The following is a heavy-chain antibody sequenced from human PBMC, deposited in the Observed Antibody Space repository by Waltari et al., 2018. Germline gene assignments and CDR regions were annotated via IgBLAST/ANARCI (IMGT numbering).Heavy chain of an antibody. CDR1: GGSVSSGSYY. CDR3: ARELKEYCSGGSCYSFVT. CDR2: IYYSGST. J-gene: IGHJ5*02. Sequence: QVQLQESGPGLVKPSETLSLTCTVSGGSVSSGSYYWSWIRQPPGKGLEWIGYIYYSGSTNDNPALKSRVTISVDTSKNQFSLKLSSVTAADTAVYYCARELKEYCSGGSCYSFVTWGQGTLVTVSS. D-gene: IGHD2-15*01. V-gene: IGHV4-61*01.